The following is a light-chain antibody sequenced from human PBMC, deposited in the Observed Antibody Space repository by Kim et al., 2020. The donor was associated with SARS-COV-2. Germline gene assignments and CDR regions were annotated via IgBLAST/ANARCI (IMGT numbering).Light chain of an antibody. Sequence: GKTVTIACTRSSGGIDINYGHWYQQRPGSAPTAVIFEDDQRPSGVPDRFSASIDTSSNSASLTISGLKTEDEADYYCQSYDSSILVFGGGTQLTVL. CDR3: QSYDSSILV. J-gene: IGLJ3*02. CDR1: SGGIDINY. V-gene: IGLV6-57*03. CDR2: EDD.